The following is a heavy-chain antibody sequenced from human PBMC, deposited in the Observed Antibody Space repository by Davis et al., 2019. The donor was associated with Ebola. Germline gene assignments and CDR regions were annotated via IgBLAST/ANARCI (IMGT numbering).Heavy chain of an antibody. Sequence: AASVKVSCKASGYPFTNNAIAWVRQAPGQGLEWMGWIGAYTGYTNYAQKFQDRVTMTTDVSTTTAYMELRSLKSDDTAVYYCARAHGFYWYSDLWGRGTLVTVSP. CDR2: IGAYTGYT. D-gene: IGHD4-17*01. V-gene: IGHV1-18*01. J-gene: IGHJ2*01. CDR1: GYPFTNNA. CDR3: ARAHGFYWYSDL.